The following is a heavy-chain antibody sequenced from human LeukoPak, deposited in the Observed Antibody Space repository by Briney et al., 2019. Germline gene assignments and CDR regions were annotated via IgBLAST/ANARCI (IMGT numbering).Heavy chain of an antibody. CDR2: IYTSGST. CDR1: GGSISSYY. CDR3: ARDAGSWKLQAFDI. V-gene: IGHV4-4*07. D-gene: IGHD1-26*01. Sequence: SETLSLTCTVSGGSISSYYWSWIRQPAGKGLEWIGRIYTSGSTNYNPSLKSRVTMSVDTSKNQFSLKLSSVTAADTAVYYCARDAGSWKLQAFDIWGQGTMVTVSS. J-gene: IGHJ3*02.